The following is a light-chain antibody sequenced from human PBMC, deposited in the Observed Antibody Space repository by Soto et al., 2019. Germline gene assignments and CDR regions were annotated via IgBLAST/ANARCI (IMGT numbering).Light chain of an antibody. CDR1: RSDVGAYNY. Sequence: QSVLTQPHSVSGSHGQSVTISCTGTRSDVGAYNYVSWYQQHPGKAPKLMICDVSQRPSGVPDRFSVSKSGNTASLTISGLQAEDDADYFCCSYAGGYTHYVFGTGTKLTVL. CDR3: CSYAGGYTHYV. V-gene: IGLV2-11*01. J-gene: IGLJ1*01. CDR2: DVS.